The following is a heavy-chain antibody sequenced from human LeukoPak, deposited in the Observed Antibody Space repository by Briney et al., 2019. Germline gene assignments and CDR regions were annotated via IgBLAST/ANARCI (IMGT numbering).Heavy chain of an antibody. CDR1: RFTFSSYT. D-gene: IGHD4-17*01. Sequence: PGGSLRLSCSASRFTFSSYTMNWVRQAPGKGLEWVSSIDPSSTYIYYADSVKGRFTISRDNAQNSLYLQMNSLRAEDTAVYYCARDRATVTTRGSLDWGQGTLVTVSS. V-gene: IGHV3-21*01. CDR3: ARDRATVTTRGSLD. J-gene: IGHJ4*02. CDR2: IDPSSTYI.